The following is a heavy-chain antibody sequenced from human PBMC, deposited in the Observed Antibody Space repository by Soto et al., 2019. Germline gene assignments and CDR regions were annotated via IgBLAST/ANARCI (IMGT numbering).Heavy chain of an antibody. Sequence: QVQLVQSGAEVKKPGSSVKVSCKASGGTFSSYTISWVRQAPGQGLEWMGRIIPILGIANYAQKFQGRVTITADKSTSTAYMELSSLRSEDTAVYYCARDGPYSSGCMRTDAFAIWGQGTMVTVSS. D-gene: IGHD6-19*01. V-gene: IGHV1-69*08. J-gene: IGHJ3*02. CDR2: IIPILGIA. CDR3: ARDGPYSSGCMRTDAFAI. CDR1: GGTFSSYT.